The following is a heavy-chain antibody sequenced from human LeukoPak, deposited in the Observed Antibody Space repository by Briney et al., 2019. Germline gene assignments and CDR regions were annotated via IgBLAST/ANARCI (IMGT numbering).Heavy chain of an antibody. J-gene: IGHJ4*02. CDR2: IYYSGST. Sequence: SETLSLTCTVAGGSISNVGYYWAWIRQPPGKGLEWIGSIYYSGSTNYNPSLKSRLTISVDTSKNQFSLKLSSVTAADAAVYYCATLKTSGWYFDYWGQGTLVTVSS. CDR1: GGSISNVGYY. CDR3: ATLKTSGWYFDY. D-gene: IGHD6-19*01. V-gene: IGHV4-39*01.